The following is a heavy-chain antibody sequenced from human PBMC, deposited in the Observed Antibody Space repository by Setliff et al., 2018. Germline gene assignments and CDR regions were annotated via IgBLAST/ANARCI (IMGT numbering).Heavy chain of an antibody. D-gene: IGHD2-21*01. V-gene: IGHV3-7*03. J-gene: IGHJ4*02. CDR1: GFTFSSYG. CDR2: IKQDGSEE. CDR3: TTRYHNPGDGYMAVFDF. Sequence: PGGSLRLSCAASGFTFSSYGMHWVRQAPGKGLEWVANIKQDGSEEYYVDSVRGRFTISRDNAHNSLYLQMNNLRVEDTAVYYCTTRYHNPGDGYMAVFDFWGQGSLVTVSS.